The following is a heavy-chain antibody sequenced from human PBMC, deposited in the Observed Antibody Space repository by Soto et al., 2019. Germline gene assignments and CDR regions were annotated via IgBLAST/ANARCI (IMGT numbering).Heavy chain of an antibody. D-gene: IGHD3-10*01. J-gene: IGHJ4*02. CDR2: IYYSGST. CDR1: GGSISSGDYY. V-gene: IGHV4-30-4*01. Sequence: SETLSLTCTVSGGSISSGDYYWSWIRQPPGKGLEWIGYIYYSGSTYYNPSLKSRVTISVDTSKNQFSLKLSSVTAADTAVYYCARDPMVRGATFHYWGQGTLVTVSS. CDR3: ARDPMVRGATFHY.